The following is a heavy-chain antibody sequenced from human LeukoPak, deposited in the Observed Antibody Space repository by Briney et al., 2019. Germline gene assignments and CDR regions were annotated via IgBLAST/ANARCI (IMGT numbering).Heavy chain of an antibody. V-gene: IGHV1-69*13. CDR2: IIPIFGTA. Sequence: SVKVSCKASGGTFSSYAISWVRQAPGQGLEWMGGIIPIFGTANYPQKFQGRVTITADESMSTAYMELSSLRSEDTAVYYCARGRSTPIAAAGIPPTRYFDLWGRGTLVTVSS. J-gene: IGHJ2*01. CDR3: ARGRSTPIAAAGIPPTRYFDL. CDR1: GGTFSSYA. D-gene: IGHD6-13*01.